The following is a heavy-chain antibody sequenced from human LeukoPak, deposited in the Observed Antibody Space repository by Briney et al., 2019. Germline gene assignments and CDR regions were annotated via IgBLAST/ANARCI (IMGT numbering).Heavy chain of an antibody. Sequence: GGSLRLSCAASGFTFSSYSMNWVRQAPGKGLEWVSSISSSSSYIYYADSVKGRFTISRDNAKNSLYLQMNSLRAEDTAVYYCASTPLDGYNYHDYWGQGTLVTVSS. CDR2: ISSSSSYI. D-gene: IGHD5-24*01. CDR3: ASTPLDGYNYHDY. V-gene: IGHV3-21*01. J-gene: IGHJ4*02. CDR1: GFTFSSYS.